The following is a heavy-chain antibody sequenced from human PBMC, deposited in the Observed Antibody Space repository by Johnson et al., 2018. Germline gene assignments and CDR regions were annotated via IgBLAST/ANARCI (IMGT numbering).Heavy chain of an antibody. CDR2: ISYDGSNK. J-gene: IGHJ6*04. CDR3: VGEMGIIRANYYYYGMDV. V-gene: IGHV3-30*03. CDR1: GFTFSSYG. D-gene: IGHD3-3*01. Sequence: VQLVESGGGVVQPGRSLRLSCAASGFTFSSYGMHWVRQAPGKGLEWVAVISYDGSNKYYADSVKGRFTISRDNSKNTLYLQMNSLKVEDTAGYYCVGEMGIIRANYYYYGMDVWGKGTTVTVSS.